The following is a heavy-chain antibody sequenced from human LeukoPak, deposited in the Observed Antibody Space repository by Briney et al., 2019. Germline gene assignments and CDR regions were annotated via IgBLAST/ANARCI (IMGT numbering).Heavy chain of an antibody. CDR2: IKVDGSEK. CDR3: ARIQLYCYYYGLDV. V-gene: IGHV3-7*03. CDR1: GFTFSSFW. Sequence: GGSLRLSCAASGFTFSSFWMTWVRQAPGKGLEWVANIKVDGSEKNYVDSVKGRFTVSRDNAKNSLYLQMNSLRAEDTAVYYCARIQLYCYYYGLDVWGQGTTVTVSS. J-gene: IGHJ6*02. D-gene: IGHD5-18*01.